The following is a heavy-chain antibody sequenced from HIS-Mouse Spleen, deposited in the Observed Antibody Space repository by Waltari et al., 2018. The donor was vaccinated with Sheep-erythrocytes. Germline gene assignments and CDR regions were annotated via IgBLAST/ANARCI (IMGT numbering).Heavy chain of an antibody. D-gene: IGHD6-13*01. Sequence: QVTLKESGPVLVKPTETLTLTCPVSGFSPSHARMGVSWIRQPPGKALEWLAHIFSNDEKSYSTSLKSMLTISKDTSKSQVVLTMTNMDPVDTATYYCARITVDQLVDYYYYYGMDVWGQGTTVTVSS. CDR2: IFSNDEK. CDR1: GFSPSHARMG. J-gene: IGHJ6*02. CDR3: ARITVDQLVDYYYYYGMDV. V-gene: IGHV2-26*01.